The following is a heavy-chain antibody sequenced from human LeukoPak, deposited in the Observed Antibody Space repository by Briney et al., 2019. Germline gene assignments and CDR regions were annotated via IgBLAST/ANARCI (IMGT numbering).Heavy chain of an antibody. CDR3: ARDRYDYVWGSSKTYGMDV. CDR2: IYYSGST. J-gene: IGHJ6*02. CDR1: GGSISGYY. V-gene: IGHV4-59*01. Sequence: PSETLSLTCTVSGGSISGYYWSWIRQPPGKGLEWIGYIYYSGSTNYNPSLKSRVTISVDTSKNQFSLKLSSVTAADTAVYYCARDRYDYVWGSSKTYGMDVWGQGTTVTVSS. D-gene: IGHD3-16*01.